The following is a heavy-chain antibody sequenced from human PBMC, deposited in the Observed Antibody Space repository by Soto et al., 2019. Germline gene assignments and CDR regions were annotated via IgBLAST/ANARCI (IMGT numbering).Heavy chain of an antibody. D-gene: IGHD3-22*01. J-gene: IGHJ3*02. CDR2: ISAYNGNT. CDR3: ARGRHYYDSSGYLAQGAFDI. V-gene: IGHV1-18*01. CDR1: GYTFTSYG. Sequence: GASVKVSCKASGYTFTSYGISWVRQAPGQGLEWMGWISAYNGNTNYAQKLQGRVTMTTDTSTSTAYMELRSPRSDDTAVYYCARGRHYYDSSGYLAQGAFDIWGQGTMVTVSS.